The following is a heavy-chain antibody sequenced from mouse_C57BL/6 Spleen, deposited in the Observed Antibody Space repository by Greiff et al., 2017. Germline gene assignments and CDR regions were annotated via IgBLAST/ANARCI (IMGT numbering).Heavy chain of an antibody. V-gene: IGHV3-6*01. D-gene: IGHD1-1*01. CDR1: GYSITSGYY. CDR3: ARLDYYGSSSAMDY. J-gene: IGHJ4*01. CDR2: ISYDGSN. Sequence: EVHLVESGPGLVKPSQSLSLTCSVTGYSITSGYYWNWIRQFPGNKLEWMGYISYDGSNNYNPSLKNRISITRDTSKNQFFLKLNSVTTEDTATYYCARLDYYGSSSAMDYWGQGTSVTVSS.